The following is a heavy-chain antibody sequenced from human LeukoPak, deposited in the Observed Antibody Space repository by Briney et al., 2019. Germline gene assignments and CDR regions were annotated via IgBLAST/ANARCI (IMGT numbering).Heavy chain of an antibody. CDR1: GFTFSNNW. CDR3: ARDPEGGACDC. D-gene: IGHD1-26*01. V-gene: IGHV3-7*01. CDR2: IKEDESIK. J-gene: IGHJ4*01. Sequence: PGGSLTLSCVASGFTFSNNWVSWVRQAPGKGLEWVANIKEDESIKSYVDSVKGRFTITRDNAKNSLYLQMNSLRVEDTAVYYCARDPEGGACDCWGEGTLVTVSS.